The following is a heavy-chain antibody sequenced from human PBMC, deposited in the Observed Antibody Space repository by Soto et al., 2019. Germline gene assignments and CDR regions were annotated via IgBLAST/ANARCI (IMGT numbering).Heavy chain of an antibody. Sequence: QVQLQQWGAGLLKPSETLSLTCVVYGGSFSGYYWSWIRQSPGKGLEWIGDINHRRSTNYNPSLESRVTISVDTSKNQFSLKLPSVTAADTAMYYCARDGFCTSTTCRVGNWFDPWGQGTLVTVSS. CDR2: INHRRST. V-gene: IGHV4-34*01. J-gene: IGHJ5*02. CDR3: ARDGFCTSTTCRVGNWFDP. CDR1: GGSFSGYY. D-gene: IGHD2-2*01.